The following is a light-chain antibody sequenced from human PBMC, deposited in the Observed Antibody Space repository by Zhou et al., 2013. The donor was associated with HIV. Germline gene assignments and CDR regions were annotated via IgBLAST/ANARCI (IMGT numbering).Light chain of an antibody. J-gene: IGKJ1*01. V-gene: IGKV1-5*03. Sequence: DIHMTQSPSTLSASLGDRVTITCRASQSISSWLAWYQQKSGKAPKLLIYKASSLESGVPSRFSGSGSGTEFNLTINSLQPDDFATYYCQQYNSYRTFGQGTKVEIK. CDR2: KAS. CDR3: QQYNSYRT. CDR1: QSISSW.